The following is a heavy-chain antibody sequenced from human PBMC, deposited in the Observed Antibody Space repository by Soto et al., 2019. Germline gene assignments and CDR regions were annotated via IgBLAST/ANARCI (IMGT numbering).Heavy chain of an antibody. CDR2: VYYSGST. Sequence: QVQLQESGPGLVKPSETLSLTCSVSGGSISPHYWSWIRQSPGKGLEWIGYVYYSGSTNYNPSLKSRVTISVDTSKNQVYLRLSSVTAADTAVFYCAKGGSSKFDPWGQGRLVTVSS. J-gene: IGHJ5*02. CDR3: AKGGSSKFDP. CDR1: GGSISPHY. D-gene: IGHD6-13*01. V-gene: IGHV4-59*11.